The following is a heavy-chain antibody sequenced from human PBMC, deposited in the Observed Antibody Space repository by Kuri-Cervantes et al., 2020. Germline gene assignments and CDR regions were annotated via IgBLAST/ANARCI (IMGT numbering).Heavy chain of an antibody. J-gene: IGHJ4*02. Sequence: SETLSLTCTVSGYSISSGYYWGWIRQPPGKGLEWIGYIYHSGSTYYNPSLKSRVTISIDTSQNQFSLRLSSVTAADTAVYFCARRNNYDSSAYYYDHFDYWGQGILVTVSS. CDR2: IYHSGST. CDR3: ARRNNYDSSAYYYDHFDY. V-gene: IGHV4-38-2*02. D-gene: IGHD3-22*01. CDR1: GYSISSGYY.